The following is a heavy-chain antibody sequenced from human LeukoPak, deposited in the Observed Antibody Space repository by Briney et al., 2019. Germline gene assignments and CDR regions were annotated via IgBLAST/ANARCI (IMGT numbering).Heavy chain of an antibody. CDR3: ARGADYGGNSGPFDY. CDR1: GFTFSNYW. V-gene: IGHV3-74*01. D-gene: IGHD4-23*01. CDR2: INSDGSST. J-gene: IGHJ4*02. Sequence: GGSLRLSCAASGFTFSNYWMHWVRQAPGKGLVWVSRINSDGSSTIYADSVKGRFTISRDNAKNTLYLQMNSLRAEDTAVYYCARGADYGGNSGPFDYWGQGTLVTVSS.